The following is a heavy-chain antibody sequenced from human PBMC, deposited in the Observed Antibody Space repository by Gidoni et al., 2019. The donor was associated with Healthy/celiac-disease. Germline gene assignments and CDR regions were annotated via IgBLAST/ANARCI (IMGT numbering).Heavy chain of an antibody. CDR3: AKPGYCSSTSCYTSYFQH. J-gene: IGHJ1*01. CDR2: ISWNSGSI. Sequence: EVQLVESGGGLVQPGRSLRPACAASGFTFDDYAMHWVRQAPGKGLEWVSGISWNSGSIGYADSVKGRFTISRDNAKNSLYLQMNSLRAEDTALYYCAKPGYCSSTSCYTSYFQHWGQGTLVTVSS. CDR1: GFTFDDYA. D-gene: IGHD2-2*02. V-gene: IGHV3-9*01.